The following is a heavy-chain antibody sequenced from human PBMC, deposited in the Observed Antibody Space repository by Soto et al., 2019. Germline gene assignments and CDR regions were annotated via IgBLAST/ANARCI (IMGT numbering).Heavy chain of an antibody. J-gene: IGHJ6*02. Sequence: PGGSLRLSCAASGFTFSSYAITWVRQAPGKGLEWVSVISGSGDRTYYADSVKGRFTISRDNSKNTLYLQMNSLRAEDTAVYYCANVDSTPAPIYGMDVWGQGTTVTVS. CDR2: ISGSGDRT. D-gene: IGHD6-13*01. CDR1: GFTFSSYA. V-gene: IGHV3-23*01. CDR3: ANVDSTPAPIYGMDV.